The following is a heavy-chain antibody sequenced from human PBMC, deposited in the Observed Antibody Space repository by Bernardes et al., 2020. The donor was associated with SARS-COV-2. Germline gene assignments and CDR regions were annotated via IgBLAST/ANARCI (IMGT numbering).Heavy chain of an antibody. D-gene: IGHD1-7*01. V-gene: IGHV3-30-3*01. CDR2: ISNDGSIK. Sequence: GGSLRLSCTASGFTFSSSAMHWVRQAPGKGPEWVAVISNDGSIKYYTDSVKGRFTISRDNSKNTLYLLMNSLRTDDTAGYYCTRGLELELITWFDYWGQGTLVTGSS. CDR3: TRGLELELITWFDY. CDR1: GFTFSSSA. J-gene: IGHJ4*02.